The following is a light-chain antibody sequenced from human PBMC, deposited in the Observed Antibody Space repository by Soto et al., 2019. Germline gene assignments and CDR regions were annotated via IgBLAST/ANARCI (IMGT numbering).Light chain of an antibody. CDR2: GAS. CDR1: QSISTY. Sequence: DIQMTQSPSSLSASIRDRVTITCLASQSISTYLNWYQQRPGRAPNLLIYGASNLQSGVPSRFTGSGSGTNFTLTINSLQPEDFASYFCQQIYTTPRTFGQGTKVDIK. CDR3: QQIYTTPRT. J-gene: IGKJ1*01. V-gene: IGKV1-39*01.